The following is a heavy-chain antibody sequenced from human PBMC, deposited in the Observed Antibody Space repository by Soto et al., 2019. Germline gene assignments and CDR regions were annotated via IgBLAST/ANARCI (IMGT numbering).Heavy chain of an antibody. D-gene: IGHD3-3*01. CDR3: AKEEVFYYFWSGYSGPWLADY. V-gene: IGHV3-23*01. CDR1: GFTFSSYA. CDR2: ISGSGGST. Sequence: GGSLRLSCAASGFTFSSYAMSWVRQAPGKGLEWVSAISGSGGSTYYADSVKGRFTISRDNSKNTMYLQMNRLRAEVKAEYYCAKEEVFYYFWSGYSGPWLADYWGQGTLVTVSS. J-gene: IGHJ4*02.